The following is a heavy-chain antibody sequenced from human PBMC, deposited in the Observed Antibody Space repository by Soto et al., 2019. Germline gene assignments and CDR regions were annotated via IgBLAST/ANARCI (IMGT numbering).Heavy chain of an antibody. Sequence: QVQLVESGGGVVQPGRSLSLSCAASGFTFSSYGMHWVRQAPGKGLEWMAVIWYDGSNQFYADCVKGRFTISRDNSKNTLNLQMNSLRAEDTAVYYCARGIAAAGNFHYYYLDVWGKGTTVTVSS. D-gene: IGHD6-13*01. CDR3: ARGIAAAGNFHYYYLDV. V-gene: IGHV3-33*01. CDR1: GFTFSSYG. CDR2: IWYDGSNQ. J-gene: IGHJ6*03.